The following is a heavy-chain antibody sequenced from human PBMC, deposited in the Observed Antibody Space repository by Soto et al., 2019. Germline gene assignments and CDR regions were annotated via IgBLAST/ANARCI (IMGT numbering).Heavy chain of an antibody. D-gene: IGHD6-13*01. J-gene: IGHJ5*02. CDR2: IYYSGST. V-gene: IGHV4-31*03. CDR1: GGSISSGGYY. Sequence: SETLSLTCTVSGGSISSGGYYWIWIRQHPGKGLEWIGYIYYSGSTYYNPSLKSRVTISVDTSKNQFSLKLSSVTAADTAVYYCARGWSIAAAGTGANWFDPWGQGTLVTVSS. CDR3: ARGWSIAAAGTGANWFDP.